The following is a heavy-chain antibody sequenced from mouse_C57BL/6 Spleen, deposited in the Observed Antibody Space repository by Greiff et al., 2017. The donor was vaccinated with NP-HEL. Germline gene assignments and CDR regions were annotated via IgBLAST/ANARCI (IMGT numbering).Heavy chain of an antibody. CDR1: GFSLTSYG. V-gene: IGHV2-6-1*01. CDR2: IWSDGST. CDR3: ARQIYDGYYGAMDY. Sequence: VKLVESGPGLVAPSQSLSITCTVSGFSLTSYGVHWVRQPPGKGLEWLVVIWSDGSTTYNSALKSRLSISQDNSKSQVFLKMNSLQTDDTAMYYCARQIYDGYYGAMDYWGQGTSVTVSS. D-gene: IGHD2-3*01. J-gene: IGHJ4*01.